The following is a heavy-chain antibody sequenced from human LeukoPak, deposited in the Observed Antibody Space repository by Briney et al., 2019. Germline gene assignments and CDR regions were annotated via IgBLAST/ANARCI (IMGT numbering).Heavy chain of an antibody. Sequence: PSETLSLTCTVSVGSISNYYWSSIRQPPGKGLEWIGYIYYSGSTNYNPSLKSRVTISVDTSKNQFSLKLSSVTAADTAVYYCARGRSHFDYWGQGTLVTVSS. V-gene: IGHV4-59*01. CDR1: VGSISNYY. J-gene: IGHJ4*02. CDR2: IYYSGST. CDR3: ARGRSHFDY.